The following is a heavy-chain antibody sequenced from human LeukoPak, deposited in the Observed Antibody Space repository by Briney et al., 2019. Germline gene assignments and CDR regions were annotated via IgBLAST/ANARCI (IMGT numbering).Heavy chain of an antibody. D-gene: IGHD3-3*02. CDR3: ARPYLERSLKFCMDV. CDR2: IKQDGSEK. J-gene: IGHJ6*03. V-gene: IGHV3-7*01. CDR1: GFTFSSYW. Sequence: GGSLRLSCAASGFTFSSYWMSWVRQAPGKGLEWVANIKQDGSEKYYVDSVKGRFTISRDNAKNSLYLQMNSLRAEDTAVYYCARPYLERSLKFCMDVWGKGTTVTVSS.